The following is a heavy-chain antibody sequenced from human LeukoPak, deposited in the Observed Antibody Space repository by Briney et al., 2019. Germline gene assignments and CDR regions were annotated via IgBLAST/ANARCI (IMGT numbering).Heavy chain of an antibody. D-gene: IGHD2-15*01. CDR2: ISSSSSYI. J-gene: IGHJ4*02. CDR1: GFTFSSYS. Sequence: GGSLRLSCAASGFTFSSYSMNWVRQAPGKGLEWVSSISSSSSYIYYADSVKGRFTISRDNAKNSLYLQMNSLRAEDTAVYYCAKGYCSGGSCAHFDYWGQGTLVTVSS. CDR3: AKGYCSGGSCAHFDY. V-gene: IGHV3-21*01.